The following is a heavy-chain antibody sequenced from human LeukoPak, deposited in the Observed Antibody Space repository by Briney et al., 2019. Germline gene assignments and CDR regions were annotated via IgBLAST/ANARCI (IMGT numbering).Heavy chain of an antibody. Sequence: GGSLRLSCAASGFTFNNYAMNWVRQAPGRGLEWVAVISYDGNKKYYADSVKGRFTISRDNSKNTLYLQMNTLRAEDTAVYYCAKPPDWYCSSPSCHFAAPFDYWGQGTLVTVSS. D-gene: IGHD2-2*01. J-gene: IGHJ4*02. V-gene: IGHV3-30*18. CDR1: GFTFNNYA. CDR2: ISYDGNKK. CDR3: AKPPDWYCSSPSCHFAAPFDY.